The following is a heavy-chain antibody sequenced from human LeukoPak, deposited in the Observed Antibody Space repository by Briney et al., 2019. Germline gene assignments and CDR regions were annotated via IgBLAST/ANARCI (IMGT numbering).Heavy chain of an antibody. CDR2: ISSSSSYI. Sequence: GGSLRLSCAASGFTVSSNYMSWVRQAPGKGLEWVSSISSSSSYIYYADSVKGRFTISRVNAKNSLYLQMNSLRAEDTAVYYCAREYCSGGSCRWDYWGQGTLVTVSS. CDR3: AREYCSGGSCRWDY. D-gene: IGHD2-15*01. CDR1: GFTVSSNY. J-gene: IGHJ4*02. V-gene: IGHV3-21*01.